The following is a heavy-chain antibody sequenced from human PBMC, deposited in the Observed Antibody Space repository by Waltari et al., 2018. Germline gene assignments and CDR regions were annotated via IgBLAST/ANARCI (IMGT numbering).Heavy chain of an antibody. CDR1: GFPFSSYA. CDR2: ISYDGSNK. D-gene: IGHD1-26*01. V-gene: IGHV3-30-3*01. Sequence: QVQLVESGGGVVQPGRSLRLSCEASGFPFSSYAMTWLRQAPGKGLELVAVISYDGSNKYYADSVKGRFTISRDNSKNTLYLQMNSLRAEDTAVYYCARGFREQTSFDYWGQGTLVTVSS. CDR3: ARGFREQTSFDY. J-gene: IGHJ4*02.